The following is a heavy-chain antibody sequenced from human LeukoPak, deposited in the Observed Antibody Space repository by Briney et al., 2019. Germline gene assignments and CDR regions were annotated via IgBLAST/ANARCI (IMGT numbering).Heavy chain of an antibody. V-gene: IGHV4-39*01. D-gene: IGHD1-26*01. CDR2: IYYSGST. CDR1: GGSISSSSYY. J-gene: IGHJ3*02. CDR3: ARQVGATTGNAAFDI. Sequence: SETLSLTCTVSGGSISSSSYYWGWIRQPPGQGLEWIGSIYYSGSTYYNPSLKSRVTISVDTSKNQFSLKLSSVTAADTAVYYCARQVGATTGNAAFDIWGQGTMVTVSS.